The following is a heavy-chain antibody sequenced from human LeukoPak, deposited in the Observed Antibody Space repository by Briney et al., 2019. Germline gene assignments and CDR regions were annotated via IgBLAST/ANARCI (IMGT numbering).Heavy chain of an antibody. CDR1: GGTFSSYA. Sequence: SVTVSCKASGGTFSSYAISWVRQAPGQGLERMGGIIPIFGTANYAQKFQGRVTITADESTSTAYMELSSLRSEDTAVYYCASGYYYYGSGSYYPSDYWGQGTLVTVSS. D-gene: IGHD3-10*01. J-gene: IGHJ4*02. CDR3: ASGYYYYGSGSYYPSDY. V-gene: IGHV1-69*13. CDR2: IIPIFGTA.